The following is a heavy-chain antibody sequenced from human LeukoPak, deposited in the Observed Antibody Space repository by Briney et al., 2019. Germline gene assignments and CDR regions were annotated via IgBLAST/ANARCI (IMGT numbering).Heavy chain of an antibody. CDR3: AKSKVVAATMGRFDY. Sequence: PGGSLRLSCAASGFTFSSYAMNWVRQAPGKGLEWVSAISGSGGTTYYADSVKGRFTISRDNSKNTLYLQMNSLRAEDTAVYCCAKSKVVAATMGRFDYWGQGTLVTVSS. CDR1: GFTFSSYA. J-gene: IGHJ4*02. D-gene: IGHD2-15*01. V-gene: IGHV3-23*01. CDR2: ISGSGGTT.